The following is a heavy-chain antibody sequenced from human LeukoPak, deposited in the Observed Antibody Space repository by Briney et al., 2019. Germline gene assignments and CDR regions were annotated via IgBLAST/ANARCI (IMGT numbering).Heavy chain of an antibody. Sequence: SETLSLTCTVSGGSISSYYWSWIRQPAGKGLEWIGRIYTSGSTNYNPSLKSRVPMSIDTSKKQFSLNLSSVTAADTAVYFCAREYYDFSSGDYRYYYMNDWGKGTTVTVSS. CDR1: GGSISSYY. CDR3: AREYYDFSSGDYRYYYMND. J-gene: IGHJ6*03. D-gene: IGHD3/OR15-3a*01. CDR2: IYTSGST. V-gene: IGHV4-4*07.